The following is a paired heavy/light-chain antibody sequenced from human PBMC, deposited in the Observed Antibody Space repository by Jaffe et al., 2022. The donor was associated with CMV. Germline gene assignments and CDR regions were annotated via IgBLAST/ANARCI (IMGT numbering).Heavy chain of an antibody. CDR3: AADWEYCSGGSCYRGYAFDI. CDR1: GFTFTSSA. D-gene: IGHD2-15*01. CDR2: IVVGSGNT. Sequence: QMQLVQSGPEVKKPGTSVKVSCKASGFTFTSSAMQWVRQARGQRLEWIGWIVVGSGNTNYAQKFQERVTITRDMSTSTAYMELSSLRSEDTAVYYCAADWEYCSGGSCYRGYAFDIWGQGTMVTVSS. J-gene: IGHJ3*02. V-gene: IGHV1-58*02.
Light chain of an antibody. J-gene: IGKJ1*01. V-gene: IGKV3-20*01. CDR3: QQYGSSSWT. CDR1: QSVSSSY. Sequence: EIVLTQSPGTLSLSPGERATLSCRASQSVSSSYLAWYQQKPGQAPRLLIYGASSRATGIPDRFSGSGSGTDFTLTISRLEPEDFAVYYCQQYGSSSWTFGQGTKVEIK. CDR2: GAS.